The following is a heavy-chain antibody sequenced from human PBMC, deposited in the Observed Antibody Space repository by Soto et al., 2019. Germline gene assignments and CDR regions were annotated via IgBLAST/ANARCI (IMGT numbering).Heavy chain of an antibody. D-gene: IGHD3-10*01. V-gene: IGHV3-48*03. CDR3: ARDKRGVY. J-gene: IGHJ4*02. CDR1: GLTFSRYE. Sequence: EVKLMESGGGLEQPGGSLRLSCAASGLTFSRYEMNWVRQAPGKGLEWIAYIHSSATTMFYADSVKGRFTVSRDNAKNSLYLQMNSLRAEDTAVYYCARDKRGVYWGQGTLVTVSS. CDR2: IHSSATTM.